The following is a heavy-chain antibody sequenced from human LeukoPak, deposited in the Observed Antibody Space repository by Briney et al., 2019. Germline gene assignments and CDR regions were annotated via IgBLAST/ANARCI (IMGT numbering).Heavy chain of an antibody. CDR2: ISSSTGSYT. D-gene: IGHD3-16*02. CDR1: GFTFSGHY. CDR3: ARLIEDDYIWGKYRYIDF. V-gene: IGHV3-11*06. Sequence: ESGGSLRLSCAASGFTFSGHYMIWIRQAPGKGLEWVSYISSSTGSYTRYADSVKGRFTIFRDNAKNSLYMQMNSLRAEDTAVFYCARLIEDDYIWGKYRYIDFWGQGTLVTVSS. J-gene: IGHJ4*02.